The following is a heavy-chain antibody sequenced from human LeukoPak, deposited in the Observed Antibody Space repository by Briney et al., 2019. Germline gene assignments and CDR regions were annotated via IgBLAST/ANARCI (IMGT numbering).Heavy chain of an antibody. CDR1: GFTFSGYG. V-gene: IGHV3-30*19. D-gene: IGHD3-22*01. CDR2: ISYDGSNK. J-gene: IGHJ4*02. Sequence: PGGSLRLSCAASGFTFSGYGMHWVRQAPGKGLEWVAVISYDGSNKYYADSVKGRFTISRDNSKNTLYLQMNSLRAEDTAVYYCARGSGYYDSSDEDFDYWGQETLVTVSS. CDR3: ARGSGYYDSSDEDFDY.